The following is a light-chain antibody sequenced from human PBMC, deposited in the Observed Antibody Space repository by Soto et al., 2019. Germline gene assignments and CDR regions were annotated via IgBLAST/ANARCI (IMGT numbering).Light chain of an antibody. V-gene: IGKV3-20*01. CDR2: GAS. J-gene: IGKJ2*01. Sequence: EIVLTQSPGTLSLSPGERXXLXXXASQSVSXXXLAWYQQKPGQAPRLLIYGASSRATGIPDRFSGSGSGTDFTLTISRLEPEDXAVXXXQQXGSSPYTFGQGTKLEIK. CDR1: QSVSXXX. CDR3: QQXGSSPYT.